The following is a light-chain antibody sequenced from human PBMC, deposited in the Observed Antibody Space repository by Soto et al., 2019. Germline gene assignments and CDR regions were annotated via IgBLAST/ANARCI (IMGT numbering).Light chain of an antibody. CDR1: QSLTTDY. Sequence: EIVLTQSPGTLSLSPGETATLSCRASQSLTTDYLGWYQQKPGQAPRLLIYDASSRATGIPDRFSGGGSGTDFSLTISRLEPADFAVYYCQQYADSPFTFGPGTKVDVK. CDR2: DAS. CDR3: QQYADSPFT. J-gene: IGKJ3*01. V-gene: IGKV3-20*01.